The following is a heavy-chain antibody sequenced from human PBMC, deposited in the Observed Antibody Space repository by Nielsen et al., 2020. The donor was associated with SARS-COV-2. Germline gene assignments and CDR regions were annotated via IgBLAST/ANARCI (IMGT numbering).Heavy chain of an antibody. V-gene: IGHV4-59*12. J-gene: IGHJ4*02. D-gene: IGHD1-26*01. Sequence: SETLSLTCTVSGGSISSYYWSWIRQPPGKGLEWIGYIYYSGSTNYNPSLKSRVTISVDTSKNQFSLKLSSVTAADTAVYYCARGGATFYWGQGTLVTVSS. CDR3: ARGGATFY. CDR2: IYYSGST. CDR1: GGSISSYY.